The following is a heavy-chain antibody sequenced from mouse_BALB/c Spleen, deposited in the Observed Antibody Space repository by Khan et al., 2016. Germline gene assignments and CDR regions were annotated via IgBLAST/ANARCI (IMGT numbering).Heavy chain of an antibody. CDR3: AGSGYYVWFEY. CDR1: GFNIKDTY. D-gene: IGHD1-1*01. CDR2: IDPANGNT. V-gene: IGHV14-3*02. J-gene: IGHJ3*01. Sequence: VQLQQSGAELVKPGASVKLSCTASGFNIKDTYLHWVKQRPEQGLEWIGRIDPANGNTKYDPKFQGKATITADTSSNTAYLQLSSLTSEDTAVSYCAGSGYYVWFEYWGQGTLVTVSA.